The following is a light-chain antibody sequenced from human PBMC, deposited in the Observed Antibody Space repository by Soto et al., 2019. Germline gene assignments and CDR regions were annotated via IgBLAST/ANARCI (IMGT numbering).Light chain of an antibody. Sequence: QSVLTQPPSVSGAPGQRVTISCTGSSSNIGAGYDVHWYQQRPGTAPKLLIFGNINRPSGVPDRFSGSKSGTSASLAITGLQAEDEGDYYCSSYADSNNVLFGGGTKLTVL. CDR2: GNI. V-gene: IGLV1-40*01. J-gene: IGLJ2*01. CDR1: SSNIGAGYD. CDR3: SSYADSNNVL.